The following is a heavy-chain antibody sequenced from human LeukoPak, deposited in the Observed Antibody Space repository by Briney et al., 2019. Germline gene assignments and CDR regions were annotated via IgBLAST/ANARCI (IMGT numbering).Heavy chain of an antibody. V-gene: IGHV3-23*01. CDR2: ISGSGGST. CDR3: AKDRFWSGYMFDY. D-gene: IGHD3-3*01. CDR1: GFTFTSYW. Sequence: GGSLRLSCAASGFTFTSYWMTWVRQAPGKGLEWVSAISGSGGSTYYADSVKGRFTISRDNSKNTLYLQMNSLRAEDTAVYYCAKDRFWSGYMFDYWGQGTLVTVSS. J-gene: IGHJ4*02.